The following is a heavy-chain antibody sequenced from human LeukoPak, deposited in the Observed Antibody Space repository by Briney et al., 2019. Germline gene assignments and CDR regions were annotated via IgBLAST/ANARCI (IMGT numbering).Heavy chain of an antibody. V-gene: IGHV4-34*01. CDR2: INHSGST. CDR3: ARGQDSTSTGYDFWSGYRPHDFDY. Sequence: SETLSLTCAVYGGSFSGYYWSWIRQPPGKGLEWIGEINHSGSTNYNPSLKSRVTISVDTSENQFSLKLSSVTAADTAVYYCARGQDSTSTGYDFWSGYRPHDFDYWGQGTLVTVSS. J-gene: IGHJ4*02. D-gene: IGHD3-3*01. CDR1: GGSFSGYY.